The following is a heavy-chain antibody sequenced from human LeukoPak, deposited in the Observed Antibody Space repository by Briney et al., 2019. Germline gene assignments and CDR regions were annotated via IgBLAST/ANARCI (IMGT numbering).Heavy chain of an antibody. V-gene: IGHV3-23*01. CDR3: PKRGGDSGSYYGNDAFDI. D-gene: IGHD1-26*01. CDR2: ISGSGGST. CDR1: GFTFSSYA. Sequence: GGSLRLSCAASGFTFSSYAMSWVRQAPGKGLHWVSAISGSGGSTYYADSVKARLTISRDNSKTTLDLQMNSLRAEDTAVHYCPKRGGDSGSYYGNDAFDIWGQGTMVTVSS. J-gene: IGHJ3*02.